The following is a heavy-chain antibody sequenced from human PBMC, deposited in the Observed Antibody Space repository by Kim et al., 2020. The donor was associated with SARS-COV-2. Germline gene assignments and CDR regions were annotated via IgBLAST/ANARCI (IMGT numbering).Heavy chain of an antibody. CDR2: SGSTI. J-gene: IGHJ6*02. Sequence: SGSTIYYADSVKVRFTISRDNANNSLYLQMNSLRAEETAVYYCARLNMDVWGQGTTVTVSS. V-gene: IGHV3-48*03. CDR3: ARLNMDV.